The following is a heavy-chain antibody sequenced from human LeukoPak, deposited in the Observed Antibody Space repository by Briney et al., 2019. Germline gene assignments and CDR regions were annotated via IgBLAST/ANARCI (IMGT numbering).Heavy chain of an antibody. Sequence: ASVKVSCKASGYTFTSYGISWVRQAPGQGLEWMGWISAYNGNTNYAQKLQGRVTMTTDTSTSTAYMELRSLRSDDTAVYYCARYSSGWYDSHNYFDYWGQGTLVTVSS. J-gene: IGHJ4*02. V-gene: IGHV1-18*01. CDR3: ARYSSGWYDSHNYFDY. CDR2: ISAYNGNT. D-gene: IGHD6-19*01. CDR1: GYTFTSYG.